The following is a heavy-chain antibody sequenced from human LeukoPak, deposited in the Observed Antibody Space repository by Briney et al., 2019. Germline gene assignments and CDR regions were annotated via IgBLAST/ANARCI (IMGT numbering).Heavy chain of an antibody. CDR1: GYTLTELS. V-gene: IGHV1-24*01. Sequence: ASVKVSCKVSGYTLTELSMHWVRQAPGKGLEWMGGFDPEDGETIYAQKFQGRVTMTEDTSTDTAYMELSSLRSEDTAVYYCATAPLHYYGSGAFDYWGQGTLVTVSS. CDR2: FDPEDGET. D-gene: IGHD3-10*01. CDR3: ATAPLHYYGSGAFDY. J-gene: IGHJ4*02.